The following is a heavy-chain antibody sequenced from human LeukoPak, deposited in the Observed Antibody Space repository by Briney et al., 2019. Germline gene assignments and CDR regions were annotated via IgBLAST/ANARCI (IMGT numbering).Heavy chain of an antibody. J-gene: IGHJ5*02. V-gene: IGHV3-30*02. D-gene: IGHD6-13*01. CDR3: ARGDKQLVFNRNKGGFDP. CDR1: GFIFSNYG. Sequence: GGSLRLSCAASGFIFSNYGMHWVRQAPGKGLEWVAFIQYNGTNKDYADSVKGRFTISRDNSKNTLYLQMNSLRTEDTAVYYCARGDKQLVFNRNKGGFDPWGQGTLVTVSS. CDR2: IQYNGTNK.